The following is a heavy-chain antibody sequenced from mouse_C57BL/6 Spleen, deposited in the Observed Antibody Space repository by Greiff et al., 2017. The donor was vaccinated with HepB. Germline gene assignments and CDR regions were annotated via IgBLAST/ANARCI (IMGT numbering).Heavy chain of an antibody. CDR3: ARPDDGYYGGYAMDY. D-gene: IGHD2-3*01. CDR2: ISNGGGST. V-gene: IGHV5-12*01. CDR1: GFTFSDYY. J-gene: IGHJ4*01. Sequence: EVHLVESGGGLVQPGGSLKLSCAASGFTFSDYYMYWVRQTPEKRLEWVAYISNGGGSTYYPDTVKGRFTISRDNAKNTLYLQMSRLKSEDTAMYYCARPDDGYYGGYAMDYWGQGTSVTVSS.